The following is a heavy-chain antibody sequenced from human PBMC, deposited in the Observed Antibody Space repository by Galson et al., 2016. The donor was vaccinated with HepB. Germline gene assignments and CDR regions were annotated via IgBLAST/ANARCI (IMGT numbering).Heavy chain of an antibody. D-gene: IGHD4-17*01. CDR1: GDSIISNNYY. J-gene: IGHJ3*02. V-gene: IGHV4-61*02. Sequence: TLSLTCSVSGDSIISNNYYWSRTRQPAGKGLEWIGRFSASGSNKYNPSLESRVTISVDTSKDQFSLKLSSVTAADTAVYYCARDSHGVDAFNIWGQGTLVAVSS. CDR3: ARDSHGVDAFNI. CDR2: FSASGSN.